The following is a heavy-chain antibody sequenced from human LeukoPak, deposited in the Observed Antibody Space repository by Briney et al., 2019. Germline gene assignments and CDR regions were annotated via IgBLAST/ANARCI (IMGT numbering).Heavy chain of an antibody. V-gene: IGHV3-30*02. D-gene: IGHD1-26*01. Sequence: PGGSLTLPCAASGFTFNTYGMHGLRQAPGKGREGVAFIWYDGSNKYYTHSLKGRFTISRDNSNYTWYLQLNSLRAEDTAVYYCAKVRYSGSYFDWFDPWGEGTLVTVSS. CDR2: IWYDGSNK. J-gene: IGHJ5*02. CDR1: GFTFNTYG. CDR3: AKVRYSGSYFDWFDP.